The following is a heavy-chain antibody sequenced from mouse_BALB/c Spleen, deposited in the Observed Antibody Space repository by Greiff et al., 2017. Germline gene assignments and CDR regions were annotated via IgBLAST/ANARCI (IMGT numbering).Heavy chain of an antibody. CDR3: ARSNGYGNYFYYAMDY. J-gene: IGHJ4*01. CDR1: GFTFSSFG. D-gene: IGHD2-1*01. Sequence: EVKLVESGGGLVQPGGSRKLSCAASGFTFSSFGMHWVRQAPEKGLEWVAYISSGSSTIYYADTVKGRFTISRDNPKNTLFLQMTSLRSEDTAMYYCARSNGYGNYFYYAMDYWGQGTSVTVSS. V-gene: IGHV5-17*02. CDR2: ISSGSSTI.